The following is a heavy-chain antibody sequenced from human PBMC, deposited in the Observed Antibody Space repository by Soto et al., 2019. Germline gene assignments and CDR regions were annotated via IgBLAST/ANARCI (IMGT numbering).Heavy chain of an antibody. J-gene: IGHJ3*02. D-gene: IGHD5-12*01. CDR1: GFTVSSNY. Sequence: PGGSLRLSCAASGFTVSSNYMSWVRQAPGKGLEWDSVIYSGGSTYYADSVKGRFTISRDNSKNTLYLQMNSLRAEDTAVYYCASGGDGYNSGALDIWGQGTMVTVSS. CDR2: IYSGGST. CDR3: ASGGDGYNSGALDI. V-gene: IGHV3-53*01.